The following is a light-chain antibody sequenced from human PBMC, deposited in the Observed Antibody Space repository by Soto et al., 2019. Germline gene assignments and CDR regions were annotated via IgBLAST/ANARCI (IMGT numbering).Light chain of an antibody. Sequence: DIQMTQSPSSLSASVGDRVTITCRASQSISSYLNWYQQKPGKAPKLLIYAASSLQSGVPSRFSGSGSGTDFTLTISSLQPEDFATYYCQQSYSTRWTFGQGTTVESK. CDR2: AAS. J-gene: IGKJ1*01. CDR1: QSISSY. CDR3: QQSYSTRWT. V-gene: IGKV1-39*01.